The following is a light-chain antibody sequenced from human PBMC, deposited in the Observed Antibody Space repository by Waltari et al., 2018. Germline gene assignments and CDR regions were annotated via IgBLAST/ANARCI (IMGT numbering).Light chain of an antibody. V-gene: IGLV1-40*01. CDR2: GTT. CDR3: QSYDSSLSASV. J-gene: IGLJ3*02. CDR1: SSNFGAGYD. Sequence: QSVLTQPPSMSGAPGQKVTIPCTGGSSNFGAGYDVHWYQQFPGTAPKLRIFGTTSRPSGVPGRFSGSRSGTSASLAIAGLQSEDEAVYYCQSYDSSLSASVFGGGTKLTVL.